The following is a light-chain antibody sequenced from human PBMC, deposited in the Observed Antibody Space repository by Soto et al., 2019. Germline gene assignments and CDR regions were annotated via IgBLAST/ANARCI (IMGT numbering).Light chain of an antibody. J-gene: IGLJ3*02. CDR3: SSYTRSSTRV. Sequence: QSALTQPASVSGSPGQSITISCTGTSSDVGGYNYVSWYQQHPGKAPKLMIYEVSNRPSGVSNRFSGSKSGNTASLTISGLQAVDEADYYCSSYTRSSTRVFGGGTKVTVL. CDR1: SSDVGGYNY. V-gene: IGLV2-14*01. CDR2: EVS.